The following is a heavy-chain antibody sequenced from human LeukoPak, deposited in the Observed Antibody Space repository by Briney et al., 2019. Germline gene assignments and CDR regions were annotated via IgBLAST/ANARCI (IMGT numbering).Heavy chain of an antibody. CDR1: GGSVSSGSYY. J-gene: IGHJ4*02. Sequence: SETLSLTCTVSGGSVSSGSYYWSWIRQPPGKGLEWIGYIYYSGSTNYNPSLKSRVTISVDTSKNQFSLKLSSVTAADTAVYYCARADSSGWYANYFDYWGQGTLVTVPS. V-gene: IGHV4-61*01. CDR3: ARADSSGWYANYFDY. D-gene: IGHD6-19*01. CDR2: IYYSGST.